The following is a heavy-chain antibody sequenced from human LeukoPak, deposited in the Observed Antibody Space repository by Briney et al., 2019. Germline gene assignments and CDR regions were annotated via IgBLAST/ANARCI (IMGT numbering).Heavy chain of an antibody. CDR3: VRHLADPTSGDY. Sequence: ASVKVSCKTSGYTFTDEYIHWVRQAPGHGLECMGWMHPNTGDTVYVQKFQGRVTFTRDTSISTAYMELHRLRSDDTAVYYCVRHLADPTSGDYWGQGTLVTVSS. D-gene: IGHD3-10*01. V-gene: IGHV1-2*02. J-gene: IGHJ4*02. CDR2: MHPNTGDT. CDR1: GYTFTDEY.